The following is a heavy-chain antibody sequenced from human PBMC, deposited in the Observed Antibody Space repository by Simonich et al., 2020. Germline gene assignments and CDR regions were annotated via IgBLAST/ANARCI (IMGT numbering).Heavy chain of an antibody. CDR3: ARGRGGMSRGYVDY. V-gene: IGHV1-8*03. D-gene: IGHD2-15*01. J-gene: IGHJ4*02. Sequence: QVQLVQSWAEVKKPGASVKVSCKASGYTFTSDDTNWVRQANVQGLEWMVWMNPNSGNTGYAQKFQGRVTITRNTSISTAYMELSSLRSEDTAVYYCARGRGGMSRGYVDYWGQGTLVTVSS. CDR1: GYTFTSDD. CDR2: MNPNSGNT.